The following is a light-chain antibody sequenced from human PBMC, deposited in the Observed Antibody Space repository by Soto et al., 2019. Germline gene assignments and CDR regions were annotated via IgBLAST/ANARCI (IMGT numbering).Light chain of an antibody. V-gene: IGLV2-14*01. J-gene: IGLJ2*01. CDR2: DVS. CDR1: SSDVGGYNY. Sequence: QSALTQPASVSGSPGQSITISCTGTSSDVGGYNYVSWYQKHPGKAPKLMIYDVSNRPSGVSNRFSGSKSGNTASLTISGLQAEDEADYYCSSYTGSSTPVFGGGTELTVL. CDR3: SSYTGSSTPV.